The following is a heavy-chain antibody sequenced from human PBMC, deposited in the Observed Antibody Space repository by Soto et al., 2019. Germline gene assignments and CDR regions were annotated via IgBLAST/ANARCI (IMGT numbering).Heavy chain of an antibody. V-gene: IGHV4-59*08. CDR1: GGSISSYY. Sequence: QVQLQESGPGLVKPSETLSLTCTVSGGSISSYYWSWIRQPPGKGLEWIGYIYYSGSTNYNPSLKSRVTISVDTSKNQFSLKLSSVTAADTAVYYCARAVLRDGGYYYYYYGMDVWGQGTTVTVSS. J-gene: IGHJ6*02. D-gene: IGHD3-16*01. CDR3: ARAVLRDGGYYYYYYGMDV. CDR2: IYYSGST.